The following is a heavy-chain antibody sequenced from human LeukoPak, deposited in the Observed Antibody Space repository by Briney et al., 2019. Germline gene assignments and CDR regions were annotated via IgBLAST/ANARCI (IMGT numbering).Heavy chain of an antibody. J-gene: IGHJ4*02. D-gene: IGHD3-16*01. CDR1: GGSFSGYY. CDR3: AREPTQFGETAIDY. V-gene: IGHV4-38-2*02. Sequence: PSETLSLTCAVYGGSFSGYYWGWIRQPPGKGLEWIGSIYHSGSTYYNPSLKSRVTISVDTSNNQFSLKLNSVTAADTAVYYCAREPTQFGETAIDYWGQGTLVTVSS. CDR2: IYHSGST.